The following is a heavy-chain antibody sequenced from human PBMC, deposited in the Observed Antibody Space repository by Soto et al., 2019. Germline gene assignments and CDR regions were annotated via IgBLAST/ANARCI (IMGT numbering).Heavy chain of an antibody. CDR1: GYTFTSYY. V-gene: IGHV1-46*01. J-gene: IGHJ6*02. CDR2: INPSGGST. CDR3: ARDLGRGYCSGGSCYLSYYYGMDV. D-gene: IGHD2-15*01. Sequence: QVQLVQSGAEVKKPGASVKVSCKASGYTFTSYYMHWVRQAPGQGLEWMGIINPSGGSTSYAQKFQGRVTMTRDTSTSTVYMELSSLRSEDTAVYYCARDLGRGYCSGGSCYLSYYYGMDVWGQGTTVTVSS.